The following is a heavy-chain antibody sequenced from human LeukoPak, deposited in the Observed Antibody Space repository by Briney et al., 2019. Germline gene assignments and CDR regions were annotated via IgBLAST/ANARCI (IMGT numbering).Heavy chain of an antibody. D-gene: IGHD2-21*01. CDR2: ISWNSGSI. Sequence: PGRSLRLSCAASGFTFDDYAMHWVRQAPGKGLEWVSGISWNSGSIGYAGSVKGRFTISRDNAKNSLYLQMNSLRAEDTALYYCATLVEIGGYWGQGTLVTVSS. CDR1: GFTFDDYA. J-gene: IGHJ4*02. CDR3: ATLVEIGGY. V-gene: IGHV3-9*01.